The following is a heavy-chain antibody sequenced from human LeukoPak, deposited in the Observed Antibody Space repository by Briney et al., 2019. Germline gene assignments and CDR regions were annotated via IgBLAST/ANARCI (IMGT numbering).Heavy chain of an antibody. Sequence: SETLSLTXTVSGASISSYYWSWIRQTPGKGLEWLGYISYSGSTNYNPSLKGRVTISVDTSKNQFSLKLSSVTAADTAVYYCARSGGRDGYNFDCWGQGTPVTVSS. D-gene: IGHD5-24*01. CDR2: ISYSGST. CDR1: GASISSYY. J-gene: IGHJ4*02. V-gene: IGHV4-59*01. CDR3: ARSGGRDGYNFDC.